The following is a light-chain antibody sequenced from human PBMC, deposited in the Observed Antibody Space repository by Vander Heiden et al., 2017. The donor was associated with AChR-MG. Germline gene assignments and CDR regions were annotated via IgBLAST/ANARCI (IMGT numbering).Light chain of an antibody. Sequence: DIQMTQSPSSLSASVGDRVSITCQASQSVSSYLNWYQQKPGKAPKILIYAASNLQSGVPSRFSGSGSGTDFTLTISSLQPEDFATYYCQQSSSMRTFGQGTKVEIK. CDR1: QSVSSY. V-gene: IGKV1-39*01. CDR2: AAS. J-gene: IGKJ1*01. CDR3: QQSSSMRT.